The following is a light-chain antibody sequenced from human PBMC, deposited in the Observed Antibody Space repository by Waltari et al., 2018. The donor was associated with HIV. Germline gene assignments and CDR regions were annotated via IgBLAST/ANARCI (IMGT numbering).Light chain of an antibody. CDR3: QSYDSSLSGWVV. CDR1: SSNIGAGYD. V-gene: IGLV1-40*01. J-gene: IGLJ2*01. Sequence: QSVLTQPPSVSGAPGQRVTISCTGSSSNIGAGYDVHWYQQLPGTAPKLLIYGTSSGPAGVPDRFSGSKSGTSASLAITGLQAEDEADYYCQSYDSSLSGWVVFGGGTKLTVL. CDR2: GTS.